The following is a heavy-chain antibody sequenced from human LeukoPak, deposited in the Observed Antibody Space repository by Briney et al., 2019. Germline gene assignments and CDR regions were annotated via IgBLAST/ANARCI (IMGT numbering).Heavy chain of an antibody. Sequence: ASVKVSXKASGYTFTGYYMHWMRQAPGQGLEWIGRINPNSGGTNYAQKFQGRVTMTRDTSISTAYMELSRLRSDDTAVYYCARTFMMTTVTQFDYWGQGTLVTVSS. D-gene: IGHD4-17*01. CDR1: GYTFTGYY. CDR2: INPNSGGT. CDR3: ARTFMMTTVTQFDY. J-gene: IGHJ4*02. V-gene: IGHV1-2*06.